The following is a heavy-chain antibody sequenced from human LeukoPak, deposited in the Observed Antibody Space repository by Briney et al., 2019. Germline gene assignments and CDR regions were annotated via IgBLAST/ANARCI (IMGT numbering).Heavy chain of an antibody. D-gene: IGHD2/OR15-2a*01. V-gene: IGHV1-8*01. CDR1: GYTFTSYD. J-gene: IGHJ4*02. CDR3: ARGLWVSNIRGRKRRVPAGY. CDR2: MNPNSGNT. Sequence: ASVKVSCKASGYTFTSYDINWVRQATGQGLEWMGWMNPNSGNTGYAQKFQGRVTMTRNTSISTAYMELSSLRSEDTAVYYCARGLWVSNIRGRKRRVPAGYWGQGTLVTVSS.